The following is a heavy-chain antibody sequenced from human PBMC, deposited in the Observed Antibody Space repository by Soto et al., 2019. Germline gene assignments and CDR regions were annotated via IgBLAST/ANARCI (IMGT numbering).Heavy chain of an antibody. Sequence: QVQLVQSGAEVKKPGASVRVSCRASGYTFNSHGISWVRQAPGQGLEWLGWIIINTGNTNFARKFQGRATLTTDTATRTAYMDLGNLRSDDSAVYFCARRGILGGRDVWGQGTTVIVSS. D-gene: IGHD3-16*01. CDR1: GYTFNSHG. V-gene: IGHV1-18*04. CDR3: ARRGILGGRDV. CDR2: IIINTGNT. J-gene: IGHJ6*02.